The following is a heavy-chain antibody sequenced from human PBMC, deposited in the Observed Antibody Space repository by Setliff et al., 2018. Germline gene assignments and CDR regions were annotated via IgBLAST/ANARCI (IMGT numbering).Heavy chain of an antibody. Sequence: SETLSLTCIISGASINSSTFFWGWIRQPPGKGLEWIGSIYYSGTTYYNPSVRSRVTIPVDTSKNQFSLKLSSVTAADTAVYFCARRPYQHYDSSGYSVNYYMDVWGKGTTVTVSS. CDR3: ARRPYQHYDSSGYSVNYYMDV. D-gene: IGHD3-22*01. CDR1: GASINSSTFF. V-gene: IGHV4-39*01. CDR2: IYYSGTT. J-gene: IGHJ6*03.